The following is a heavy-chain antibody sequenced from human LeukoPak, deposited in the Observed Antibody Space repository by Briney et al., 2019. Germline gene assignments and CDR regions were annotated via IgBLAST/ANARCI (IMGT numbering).Heavy chain of an antibody. V-gene: IGHV3-21*01. CDR1: GFTFSSYS. J-gene: IGHJ6*03. D-gene: IGHD3-3*01. CDR2: ISSSSSYI. CDR3: ARDLWLLSYYYMDA. Sequence: GGSLRLSCAASGFTFSSYSMNWVRQAPGKGLEWVSSISSSSSYIYYADSVKGRFTISRDNAKNSLYLQMNSLRAEDTAVYYCARDLWLLSYYYMDAWGKGTTVTVSS.